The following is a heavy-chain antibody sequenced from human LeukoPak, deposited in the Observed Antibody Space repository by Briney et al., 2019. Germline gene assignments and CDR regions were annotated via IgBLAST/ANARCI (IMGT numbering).Heavy chain of an antibody. V-gene: IGHV4-59*01. CDR3: ARYTHTSGWYFDF. CDR2: VYYIGNT. J-gene: IGHJ2*01. Sequence: SGTLSLTCTVSGGSMNGYHWSWIRQPPGKGLEWIGYVYYIGNTNYNPSLRSRVSMSVDTSKNQFSLQLTSVTTADTAVYYCARYTHTSGWYFDFWGRSIMVTVSS. CDR1: GGSMNGYH. D-gene: IGHD1-1*01.